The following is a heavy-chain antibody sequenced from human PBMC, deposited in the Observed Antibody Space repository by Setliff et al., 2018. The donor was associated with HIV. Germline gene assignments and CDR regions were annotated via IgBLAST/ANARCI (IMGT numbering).Heavy chain of an antibody. Sequence: ASVKVSCKASGYSFNEYGISWVRQAPGQGLEWMGWISPYNGDTRYAQKVQGRVTLTTDTSTNTGYMELRTLRSDDTAVYYCATDRTQTGISMVRGRLTDPARYPLDYWGPGTLVTVSS. V-gene: IGHV1-18*01. CDR3: ATDRTQTGISMVRGRLTDPARYPLDY. J-gene: IGHJ4*02. CDR1: GYSFNEYG. D-gene: IGHD3-10*01. CDR2: ISPYNGDT.